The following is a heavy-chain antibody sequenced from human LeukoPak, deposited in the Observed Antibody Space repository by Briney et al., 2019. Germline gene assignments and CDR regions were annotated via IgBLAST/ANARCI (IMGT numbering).Heavy chain of an antibody. J-gene: IGHJ3*02. Sequence: GASVKVSCKASGGTFSSYTINWVRQAPGQGLEWMGGIIPVFGTANYVQKFQGRVTITADESTSTAYMELRSLRSDDTAVYYCARVPKTNRIAARGFAFDIWGQGTMVTVSS. D-gene: IGHD6-6*01. CDR2: IIPVFGTA. CDR3: ARVPKTNRIAARGFAFDI. CDR1: GGTFSSYT. V-gene: IGHV1-69*13.